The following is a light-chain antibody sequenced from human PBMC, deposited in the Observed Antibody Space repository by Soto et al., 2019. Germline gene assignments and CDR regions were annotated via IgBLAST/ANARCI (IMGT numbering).Light chain of an antibody. CDR1: SSDVGGYDY. Sequence: QSVLTQPASVSGSPGQSITISCTGTSSDVGGYDYVSWYQHHPGKAPKLIIYEVSNRPSGVSNRFSGSKSGKTASLTISGLQAEDEADYYCSSYTTGSSLPVLFGGGTKLTVL. CDR3: SSYTTGSSLPVL. CDR2: EVS. J-gene: IGLJ2*01. V-gene: IGLV2-14*01.